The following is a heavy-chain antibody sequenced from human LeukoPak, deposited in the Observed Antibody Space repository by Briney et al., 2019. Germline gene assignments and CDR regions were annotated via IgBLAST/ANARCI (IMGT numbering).Heavy chain of an antibody. CDR2: INPNSGGT. Sequence: ASVKVSCKASGYTFTGYYMHWVRQAPGQGLEWMGWINPNSGGTNCAQKFQGRVTMTRDTSISTAYMELSRLRSDDTAVYYCAREGYYGSGSYYNRDTDFDYWGQGTLVTVSS. D-gene: IGHD3-10*01. V-gene: IGHV1-2*02. CDR1: GYTFTGYY. CDR3: AREGYYGSGSYYNRDTDFDY. J-gene: IGHJ4*02.